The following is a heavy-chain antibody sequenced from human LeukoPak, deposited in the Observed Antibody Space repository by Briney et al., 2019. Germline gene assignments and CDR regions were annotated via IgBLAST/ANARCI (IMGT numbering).Heavy chain of an antibody. CDR1: GFTFSDYG. J-gene: IGHJ6*03. D-gene: IGHD2-2*01. CDR2: ISFGGDHK. CDR3: AKESVEVPAASQYHYYMDV. Sequence: GGSLRLSCAASGFTFSDYGMHWVRQAPGRGLEWVTIISFGGDHKYYADSVKGRFTISRDNSKNTLYLQMNSLRAGDSAVYYCAKESVEVPAASQYHYYMDVWGKGTTVTVSS. V-gene: IGHV3-30*18.